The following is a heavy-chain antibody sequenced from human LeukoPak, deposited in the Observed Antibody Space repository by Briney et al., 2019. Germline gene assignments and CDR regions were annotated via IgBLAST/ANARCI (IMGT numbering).Heavy chain of an antibody. CDR2: INTNGAYI. V-gene: IGHV3-23*01. CDR1: GFTFSGYD. J-gene: IGHJ4*02. Sequence: PGGSLRLSCAASGFTFSGYDMNWVRQAPGKGLEWVSAINTNGAYIYYADSVKGRFTISRDNSKNTLYLQMNRLRAEDTAIYYCAKESGYRTGWGSLGYWGQGTLVTVSS. CDR3: AKESGYRTGWGSLGY. D-gene: IGHD6-19*01.